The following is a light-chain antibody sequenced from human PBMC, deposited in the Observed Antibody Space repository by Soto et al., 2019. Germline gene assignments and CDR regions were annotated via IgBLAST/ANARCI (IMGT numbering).Light chain of an antibody. CDR3: QQYNNWPPWT. V-gene: IGKV3-15*01. Sequence: EIVMTQSPATLSVSPGERATLSCRASQSVSSSLAWYQQKPGQAPRLLIYGASTRATGIPARFSGSGSGTEFTLTISSLQSEDFAVYYCQQYNNWPPWTFGPGTRWIS. CDR1: QSVSSS. J-gene: IGKJ1*01. CDR2: GAS.